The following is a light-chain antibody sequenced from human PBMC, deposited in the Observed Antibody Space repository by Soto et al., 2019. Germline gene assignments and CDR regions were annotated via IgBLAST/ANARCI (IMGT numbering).Light chain of an antibody. CDR2: DAS. CDR1: QSVSSSY. V-gene: IGKV3-20*01. J-gene: IGKJ5*01. Sequence: EIVLTQSPGTLSLSPGERTTLSCRASQSVSSSYLAWYQQKPGQAPRLLVYDASGRATGIPDRFSGSGSGTNFTLTISRLEPEDFAVYYCQHYDRSPPVTFGQGTRLEIK. CDR3: QHYDRSPPVT.